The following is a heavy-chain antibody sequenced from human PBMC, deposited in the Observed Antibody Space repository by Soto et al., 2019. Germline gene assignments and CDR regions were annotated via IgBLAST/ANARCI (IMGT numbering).Heavy chain of an antibody. Sequence: GSLRLSCSASGCIFSSSAMNWVRQAPGKGLEWVSAISGSGGSIYYADSVKGRFTISRDNSKTTLYLEMDSLRAEDTAVYYCAKGGGDSLRYGMDVWGQGTTVTVSS. CDR3: AKGGGDSLRYGMDV. CDR1: GCIFSSSA. J-gene: IGHJ6*02. D-gene: IGHD2-21*02. CDR2: ISGSGGSI. V-gene: IGHV3-23*01.